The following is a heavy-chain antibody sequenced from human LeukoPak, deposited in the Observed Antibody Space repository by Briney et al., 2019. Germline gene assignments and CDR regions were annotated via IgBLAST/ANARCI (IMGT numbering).Heavy chain of an antibody. CDR3: ARDYKYAFDN. CDR2: IGISSGNT. V-gene: IGHV3-48*01. CDR1: GYTFSAYS. J-gene: IGHJ4*02. D-gene: IGHD5-24*01. Sequence: GGSLRLSCAASGYTFSAYSMNWVRQAPGKGLEWISYIGISSGNTKYADSVKGRFTISGDKAKNSLYLQTNSLRVEDTAVYYCARDYKYAFDNWGQGTLVTVSS.